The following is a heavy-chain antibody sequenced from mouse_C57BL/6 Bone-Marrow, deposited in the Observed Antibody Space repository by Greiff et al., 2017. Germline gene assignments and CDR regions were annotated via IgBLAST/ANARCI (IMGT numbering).Heavy chain of an antibody. J-gene: IGHJ3*01. CDR1: GFTFSSYT. V-gene: IGHV5-9*01. D-gene: IGHD2-4*01. Sequence: DVMLVESGGGLVKPGGSLKLSCAASGFTFSSYTMSWVRQTPEKRLEWVATISGGGGNTYYPDSVKGRFTISRDKSQNTLYLQMSSLRSEDTALYYCAICYEYVEWFACWGQGNLVTGSA. CDR3: AICYEYVEWFAC. CDR2: ISGGGGNT.